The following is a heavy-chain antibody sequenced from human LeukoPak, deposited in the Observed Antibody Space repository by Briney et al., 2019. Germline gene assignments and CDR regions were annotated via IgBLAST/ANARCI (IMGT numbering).Heavy chain of an antibody. Sequence: GGSLRLSCAASGFSFSSYSMNWVRQAPGKGLEWVSYISSSSSTIYYADSVQGRFTISRDNAKNSLYLQMNSLRVEDTAVYYCARVFNIAAEDGYGMDVWGQGTTVTVSS. CDR1: GFSFSSYS. CDR2: ISSSSSTI. J-gene: IGHJ6*02. CDR3: ARVFNIAAEDGYGMDV. V-gene: IGHV3-48*01. D-gene: IGHD6-13*01.